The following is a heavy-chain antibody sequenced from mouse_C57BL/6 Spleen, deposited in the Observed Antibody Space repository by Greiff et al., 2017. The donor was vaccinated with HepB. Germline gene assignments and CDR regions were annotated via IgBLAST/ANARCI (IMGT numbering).Heavy chain of an antibody. CDR3: TRDLFNTTVVGRFAY. CDR1: GYTFTDYE. J-gene: IGHJ3*01. CDR2: IDPETGGT. D-gene: IGHD1-1*01. V-gene: IGHV1-15*01. Sequence: QVQLQQSGAELVRPGASVTLSCKASGYTFTDYEMHWVKQTPVHGLEWIGAIDPETGGTAYNQKFKGKAILTADKSSSTAYMELRSLTSEDSAVYYGTRDLFNTTVVGRFAYWGQGTLVTVSA.